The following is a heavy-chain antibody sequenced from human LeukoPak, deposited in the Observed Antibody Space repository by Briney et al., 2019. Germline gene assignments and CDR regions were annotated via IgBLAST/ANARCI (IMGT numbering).Heavy chain of an antibody. CDR2: IKQDESEK. CDR3: ARDYGDEF. V-gene: IGHV3-7*01. Sequence: GGSLRLSCAASGFSFTNYWMSWVRQAPGKGLEWVANIKQDESEKVYVDSVKGRFTISRDNAKNSLYLQMNSLRPEDTAVYYCARDYGDEFWGQGTLVTVSS. D-gene: IGHD4-17*01. J-gene: IGHJ4*02. CDR1: GFSFTNYW.